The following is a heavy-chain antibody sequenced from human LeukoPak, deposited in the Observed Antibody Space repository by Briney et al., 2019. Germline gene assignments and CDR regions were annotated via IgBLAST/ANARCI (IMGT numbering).Heavy chain of an antibody. V-gene: IGHV3-7*01. J-gene: IGHJ4*02. CDR1: GFTFSSCW. CDR3: ASTQSFDY. CDR2: IKQDGSEK. D-gene: IGHD4-11*01. Sequence: GGSLRLSCAASGFTFSSCWMSWVRQAPGKGLEWVANIKQDGSEKYYVDSVKGRFTISRDNAKNSLYLQMNSLRAEDTAVYYCASTQSFDYWGQATLVTVSS.